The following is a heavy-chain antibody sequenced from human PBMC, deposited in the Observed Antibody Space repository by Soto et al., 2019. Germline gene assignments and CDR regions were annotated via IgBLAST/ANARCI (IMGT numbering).Heavy chain of an antibody. Sequence: AETLSLTCAVYGGSFSGYYWSWIRQPPGKGLEWIGEINHSGSTNYNPSLKSRVTISVDTSKNQFSLKLSSVTAADTAVYYCARGSPSLGYFDWSPPYDYWGQGTLVTVSS. CDR2: INHSGST. CDR3: ARGSPSLGYFDWSPPYDY. CDR1: GGSFSGYY. J-gene: IGHJ4*02. V-gene: IGHV4-34*01. D-gene: IGHD3-9*01.